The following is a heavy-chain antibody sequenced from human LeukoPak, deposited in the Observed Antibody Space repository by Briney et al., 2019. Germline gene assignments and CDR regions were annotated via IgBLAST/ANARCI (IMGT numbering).Heavy chain of an antibody. J-gene: IGHJ5*02. D-gene: IGHD2-2*01. V-gene: IGHV3-30-3*01. CDR3: ARDQGYCSSTSCYPSNWFDP. CDR1: GFTFSSYA. CDR2: ISYDGSNK. Sequence: GGSLRLSCAGSGFTFSSYAMHWVRQAPGKGLEWVAVISYDGSNKYYADSVKGRFTISRDNSKNTLYLQMNSLRAEDTAVYYCARDQGYCSSTSCYPSNWFDPWGQGTLVTVSS.